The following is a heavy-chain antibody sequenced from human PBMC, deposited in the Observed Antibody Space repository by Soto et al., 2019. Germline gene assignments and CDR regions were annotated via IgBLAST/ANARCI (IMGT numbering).Heavy chain of an antibody. CDR3: ARENWSYVD. D-gene: IGHD1-26*01. CDR1: GYTFTNY. CDR2: TIPNDGDT. Sequence: QAQLVQSGAEAKRPGTSGKGSCKVSGYTFTNYFHWIRQAPGQGLEWMGWTIPNDGDTEYARKFSGRVTLTRDTSITTAYMELSSLTSDDAAVYYCARENWSYVDWGQGTLVTVSS. J-gene: IGHJ4*02. V-gene: IGHV1-2*02.